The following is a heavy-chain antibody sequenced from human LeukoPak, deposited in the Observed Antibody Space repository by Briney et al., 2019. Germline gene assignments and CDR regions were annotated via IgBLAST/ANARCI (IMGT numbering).Heavy chain of an antibody. CDR2: IYYSGST. Sequence: SETLSLTCTVSGGSISSYYWSWIRQPPGKGLEWIGYIYYSGSTNYNPSLKSRVTISVDTSKNQFSLKLSSVTAADTAAYYCARAIIVVVPAATRYYYYMDVWGKGTTVTVSS. CDR3: ARAIIVVVPAATRYYYYMDV. CDR1: GGSISSYY. V-gene: IGHV4-59*01. J-gene: IGHJ6*03. D-gene: IGHD2-2*01.